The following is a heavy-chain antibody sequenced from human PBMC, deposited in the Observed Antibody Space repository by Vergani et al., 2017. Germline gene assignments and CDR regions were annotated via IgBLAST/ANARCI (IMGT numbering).Heavy chain of an antibody. J-gene: IGHJ3*01. CDR3: ARDGGEYDKDALDV. Sequence: EVHLLESGGGQVEAGGSLRLSCVASGFTFSACPMTWVRQAPGKGLEWVSAISARYPSTYYADSVKGRFTISRDNSKNMLYLQMNSLRAEDTAVYYCARDGGEYDKDALDVWGQGTKVTVTS. CDR2: ISARYPST. CDR1: GFTFSACP. D-gene: IGHD2-21*01. V-gene: IGHV3-23*01.